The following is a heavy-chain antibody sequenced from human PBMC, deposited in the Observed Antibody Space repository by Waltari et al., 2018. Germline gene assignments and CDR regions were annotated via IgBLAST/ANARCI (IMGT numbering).Heavy chain of an antibody. Sequence: EVRLVESGGGLVQPGGSLRLSCEGSGFTFYSYWMGWVRQAPGKGLEWVVNINEDGGGKYYLDSVRGRFTISRDNAKNSLYLQMNSLRAEDTALYYCTRGDTDFREGAYWGQGTLVTVSS. V-gene: IGHV3-7*01. CDR2: INEDGGGK. CDR1: GFTFYSYW. CDR3: TRGDTDFREGAY. D-gene: IGHD3-10*01. J-gene: IGHJ4*02.